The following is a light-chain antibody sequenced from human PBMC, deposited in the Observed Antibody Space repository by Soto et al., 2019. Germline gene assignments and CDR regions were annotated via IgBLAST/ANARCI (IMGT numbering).Light chain of an antibody. CDR3: QQYGSSLLT. CDR1: QSVGASY. Sequence: EIVLTQSPGTLALSPGDRATLSCRASQSVGASYLAWYQQKLGQAPRLLIFGASNRASGVAARFIGSGSGTDFTLTITRLEPEDFAVYYCQQYGSSLLTFGGGTKVEIK. CDR2: GAS. V-gene: IGKV3-20*01. J-gene: IGKJ4*01.